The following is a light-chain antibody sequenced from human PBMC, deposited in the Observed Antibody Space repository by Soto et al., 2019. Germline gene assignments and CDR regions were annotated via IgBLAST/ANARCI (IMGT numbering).Light chain of an antibody. V-gene: IGKV3D-20*02. Sequence: ELVLTQSPGTLSLSPGERVALSCRASQSVRGDYLAWYQQKPGQPPRLLIYEASRRAPGIPDRFTGSGSGTDFTLTISSLEPEDFALYYCQQRNTWPPITFGQGTKVDIK. CDR1: QSVRGDY. J-gene: IGKJ1*01. CDR3: QQRNTWPPIT. CDR2: EAS.